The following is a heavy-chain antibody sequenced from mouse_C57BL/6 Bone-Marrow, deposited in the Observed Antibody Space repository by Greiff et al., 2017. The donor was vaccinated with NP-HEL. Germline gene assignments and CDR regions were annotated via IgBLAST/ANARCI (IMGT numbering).Heavy chain of an antibody. J-gene: IGHJ2*01. V-gene: IGHV1-55*01. D-gene: IGHD1-1*01. CDR1: GYTFTSYW. Sequence: QVQLQQPGAELVKPGASVKMSCKASGYTFTSYWITWVKQRPGQGLEWIGDIYPGSGSTNYNEKFKSKATLPVVTSSSTAYMQLSSLTSEDSAVYYCARFHPSYYYGSSYDYWGQGTTLTVSS. CDR3: ARFHPSYYYGSSYDY. CDR2: IYPGSGST.